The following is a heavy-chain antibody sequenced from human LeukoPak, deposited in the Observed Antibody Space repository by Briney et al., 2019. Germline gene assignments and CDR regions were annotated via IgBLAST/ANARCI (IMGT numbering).Heavy chain of an antibody. CDR2: ISGGGST. D-gene: IGHD1-14*01. CDR3: AKGSGINHYHWIDP. J-gene: IGHJ5*02. V-gene: IGHV3-23*01. CDR1: AFTFSSYA. Sequence: GGSLRLSCAASAFTFSSYAMSWVRQAPGKGLEWVSGISGGGSTYYADSVKGRFTISRDNSKNTLYLQMDSLRAEDTALYYCAKGSGINHYHWIDPWGQGTLVTVSS.